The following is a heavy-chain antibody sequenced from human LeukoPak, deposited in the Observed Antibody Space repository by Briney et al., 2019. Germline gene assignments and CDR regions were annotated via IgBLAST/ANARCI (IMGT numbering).Heavy chain of an antibody. Sequence: SVKVSCKASGGTFSSYAISWVRQAPGQGLEWRGRIIPIFGTANYAQKFQGRVTITTDESTSTAYMELSSLRSEDTAVYYCARNSGWYDFTVDYWGQGTLVTVSS. CDR1: GGTFSSYA. D-gene: IGHD6-19*01. CDR2: IIPIFGTA. J-gene: IGHJ4*02. CDR3: ARNSGWYDFTVDY. V-gene: IGHV1-69*05.